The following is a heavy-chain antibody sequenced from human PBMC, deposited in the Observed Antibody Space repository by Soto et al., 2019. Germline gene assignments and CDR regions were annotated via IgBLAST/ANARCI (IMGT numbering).Heavy chain of an antibody. D-gene: IGHD3-22*01. Sequence: PSQTLSLTCPVSFGSISSGGYYWSLILQHPGKGLEWIGYIYYSGSTYYNPSLKSRVTISVDTSKNQFSLKLSSVTAADTAVYYCARHNYDSSGTAVDVWGQGTTVTVSS. CDR1: FGSISSGGYY. V-gene: IGHV4-31*03. J-gene: IGHJ6*02. CDR2: IYYSGST. CDR3: ARHNYDSSGTAVDV.